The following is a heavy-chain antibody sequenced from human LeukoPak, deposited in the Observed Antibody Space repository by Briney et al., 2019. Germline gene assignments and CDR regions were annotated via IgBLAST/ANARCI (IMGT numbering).Heavy chain of an antibody. CDR3: ARMADYYDSSGYYSTYFDY. J-gene: IGHJ4*02. CDR2: INHSGST. D-gene: IGHD3-22*01. V-gene: IGHV4-34*01. Sequence: SETLSLTCAVYGGSFSGYYWSWIRQPPGKGLEWIGEINHSGSTNYNPSLKSRVTISVDTSKNQFSLKLSSVTAADTAVYYCARMADYYDSSGYYSTYFDYWGQGTLVTVSS. CDR1: GGSFSGYY.